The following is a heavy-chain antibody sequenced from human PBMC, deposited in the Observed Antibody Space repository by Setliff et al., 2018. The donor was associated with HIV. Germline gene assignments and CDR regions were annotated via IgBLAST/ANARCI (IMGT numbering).Heavy chain of an antibody. CDR1: GFSFSRFW. CDR3: ARVLLVTNPVYGVVSNWFDP. Sequence: PGGSLRLSCTASGFSFSRFWMHWVRQAPGQGLVWVSGINNDTTTTTYADSVKGRFSISRDNAKSSLFLHMSSLRAEDTAVYYCARVLLVTNPVYGVVSNWFDPWGQGTLVTVSS. V-gene: IGHV3-74*01. J-gene: IGHJ5*02. CDR2: INNDTTTT. D-gene: IGHD3-3*01.